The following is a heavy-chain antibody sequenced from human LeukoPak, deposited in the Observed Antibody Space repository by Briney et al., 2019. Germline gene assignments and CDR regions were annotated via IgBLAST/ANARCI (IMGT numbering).Heavy chain of an antibody. CDR3: ARDRPGSSSGRDV. CDR2: IKSDGSS. J-gene: IGHJ6*04. CDR1: GFTFSSYW. Sequence: GGSLRLSCAASGFTFSSYWMHWVRQAPGKGLVWVSRIKSDGSSIYADSVKGRFTISRDNAKNSLYPQMNSLRAEDTAVYYCARDRPGSSSGRDVWGKGTTVTVSS. V-gene: IGHV3-74*01. D-gene: IGHD3-10*01.